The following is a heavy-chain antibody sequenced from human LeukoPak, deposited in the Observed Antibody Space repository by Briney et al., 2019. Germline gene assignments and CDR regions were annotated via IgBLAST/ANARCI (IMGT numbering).Heavy chain of an antibody. Sequence: SQTLSLTFASTGDSISNNNVGWYWVRQSPLRGLECLGRTYYRSKWESAYAAYVKSRITITPDTSKNETPLLLQSVSPEDEAVYYCARGGLLGEGFHSWGQGTLVTVSS. J-gene: IGHJ5*01. CDR1: GDSISNNNVG. V-gene: IGHV6-1*01. CDR2: TYYRSKWES. CDR3: ARGGLLGEGFHS. D-gene: IGHD1-26*01.